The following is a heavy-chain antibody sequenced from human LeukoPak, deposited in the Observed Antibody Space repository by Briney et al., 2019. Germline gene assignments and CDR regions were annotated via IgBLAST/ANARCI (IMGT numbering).Heavy chain of an antibody. J-gene: IGHJ3*02. Sequence: GGSLRLSCAASGFTFSSYAMSWVRQAPGKGLEWVSAISGSGGSTYYADSVKGRFTISRDNSKNTLYLQMNSLRAEDTAVYYCARANYYDTSGYSRGAFDIWGQGTMVTVSS. CDR1: GFTFSSYA. V-gene: IGHV3-23*01. CDR3: ARANYYDTSGYSRGAFDI. D-gene: IGHD3-22*01. CDR2: ISGSGGST.